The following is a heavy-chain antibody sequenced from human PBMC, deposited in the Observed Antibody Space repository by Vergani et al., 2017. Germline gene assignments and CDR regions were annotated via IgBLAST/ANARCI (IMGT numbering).Heavy chain of an antibody. D-gene: IGHD3-3*01. Sequence: QVQLVQSGAEVKKPGASVKVSCKVSGYTLTELSMHWVRQAPGKGLEWMGWMNPNSGNTGYAQKFQGRVTMTRNTSISTAYMELSSLRSEDTAVYYCVTGKYYDFWSGYYTGDYYYGMDVWGQGTTVTVSS. J-gene: IGHJ6*02. CDR3: VTGKYYDFWSGYYTGDYYYGMDV. V-gene: IGHV1-8*01. CDR2: MNPNSGNT. CDR1: GYTLTELS.